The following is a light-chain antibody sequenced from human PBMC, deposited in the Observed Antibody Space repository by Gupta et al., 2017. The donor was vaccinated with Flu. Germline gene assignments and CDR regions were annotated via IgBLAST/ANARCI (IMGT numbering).Light chain of an antibody. V-gene: IGKV3-11*01. CDR3: QQRSNSFT. CDR2: DAT. Sequence: SPASLSLSQGERATRSCRDSQSVDNYLDWYQQKPGQAPRLIIFDATNRANGIPNRFSGSGSGTDFTLTSSSREAEDVAVYYWQQRSNSFTFGRGTKVEIK. J-gene: IGKJ4*01. CDR1: QSVDNY.